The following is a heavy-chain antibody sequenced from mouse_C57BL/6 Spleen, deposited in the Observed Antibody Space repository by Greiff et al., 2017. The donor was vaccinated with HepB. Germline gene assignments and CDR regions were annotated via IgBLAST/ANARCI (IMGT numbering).Heavy chain of an antibody. J-gene: IGHJ1*03. CDR3: ARQTTVVAHWYFDV. D-gene: IGHD1-1*01. V-gene: IGHV5-9*01. Sequence: EVQVVESGGGLVKPGGSLKLSCAASGFTFSSYTMSWVRQTPEKRLEWVATISGGGGNTYYPDSVKGRFTISRDNAKNTLYLQMSSLRSEDTALYYCARQTTVVAHWYFDVWGTGTTVTVSS. CDR2: ISGGGGNT. CDR1: GFTFSSYT.